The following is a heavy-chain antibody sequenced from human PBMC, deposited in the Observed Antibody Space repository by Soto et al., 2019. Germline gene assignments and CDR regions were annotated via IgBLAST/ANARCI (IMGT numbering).Heavy chain of an antibody. J-gene: IGHJ4*02. CDR2: ISAYNGNT. CDR1: GYTFASYA. V-gene: IGHV1-18*01. CDR3: ARDPPPPDY. Sequence: QVQLVQSGAEVKKPGASVKVSCKASGYTFASYAISWMRQAPGQGLEWMGWISAYNGNTNYAQKLQGRVTMTTDTSPSTAYIELRSLRSDDTAVYYCARDPPPPDYWGQGTLVTVSS.